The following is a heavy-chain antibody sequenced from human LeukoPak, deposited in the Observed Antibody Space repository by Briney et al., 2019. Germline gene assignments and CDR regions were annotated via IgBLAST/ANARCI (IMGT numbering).Heavy chain of an antibody. CDR3: AKDLLSGYSYGTPYYGMDV. CDR2: ISYDGNNR. V-gene: IGHV3-30*18. CDR1: GFTFSSYG. J-gene: IGHJ6*02. Sequence: GGSLRLSCAASGFTFSSYGMHWVRQAPGKGLEWVTFISYDGNNRKYADSVAGRFTISRDNSKNTLYLQMNSLRAEDTAVYYCAKDLLSGYSYGTPYYGMDVWGQGTTVTVSS. D-gene: IGHD5-18*01.